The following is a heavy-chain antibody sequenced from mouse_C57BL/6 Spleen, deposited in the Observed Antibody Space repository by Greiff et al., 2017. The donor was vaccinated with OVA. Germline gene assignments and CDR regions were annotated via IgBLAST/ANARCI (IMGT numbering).Heavy chain of an antibody. CDR1: GYTFTSYW. D-gene: IGHD1-1*01. J-gene: IGHJ4*01. Sequence: QVQLKQSGAELAKPGASVKLSCKASGYTFTSYWMHWVKQRPGQGLEWIGYINPSSGYTKYNQKFKDKATLTADKSSSTAYMQLSSLTYEDSAVYYCAKITTGDAMDYWGQGTSVTVSS. CDR3: AKITTGDAMDY. CDR2: INPSSGYT. V-gene: IGHV1-7*01.